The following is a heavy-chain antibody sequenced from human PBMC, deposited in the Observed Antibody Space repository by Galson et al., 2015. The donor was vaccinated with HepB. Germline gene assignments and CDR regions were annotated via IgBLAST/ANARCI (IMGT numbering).Heavy chain of an antibody. V-gene: IGHV6-1*01. J-gene: IGHJ5*02. D-gene: IGHD1-26*01. CDR2: TCYRSKWYN. Sequence: CAISGDSVSSNSAAWNWIRQSPSRGLEWLGRTCYRSKWYNDYAESVKSRMTIKPDTSKNELSLRLNSVTPEDTAVYYCARDPSGSYWGRWFDLWGQGIPVTVSS. CDR1: GDSVSSNSAA. CDR3: ARDPSGSYWGRWFDL.